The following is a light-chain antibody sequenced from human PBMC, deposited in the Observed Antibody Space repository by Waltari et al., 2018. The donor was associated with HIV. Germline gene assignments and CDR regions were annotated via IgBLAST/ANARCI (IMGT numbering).Light chain of an antibody. J-gene: IGLJ2*01. CDR3: QSFDSSLSAVI. CDR2: DTK. CDR1: SSNIGAGYD. Sequence: QSVLTQPPSVSGAPGQRVTIACTGGSSNIGAGYDVHWYRKFPGPAPKLLIYDTKKRPSGVLDRFSGSKSGTSASLAITGLQAEDEADYYCQSFDSSLSAVIFGGGTKLTVL. V-gene: IGLV1-40*01.